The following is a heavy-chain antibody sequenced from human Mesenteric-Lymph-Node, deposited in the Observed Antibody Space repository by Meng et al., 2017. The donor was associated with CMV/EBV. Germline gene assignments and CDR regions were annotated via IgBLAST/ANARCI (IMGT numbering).Heavy chain of an antibody. Sequence: SETLSLTCAVYGGSFSGYYWSWIRQPPGKGLEWIGEINHSGSTNYNPSLKSRVTISVDTSKNQFSLKLSSVTAADTAVYYCARGRCSSIFDYWGQGTLVTVSS. CDR2: INHSGST. CDR3: ARGRCSSIFDY. J-gene: IGHJ4*02. D-gene: IGHD6-6*01. V-gene: IGHV4-34*01. CDR1: GGSFSGYY.